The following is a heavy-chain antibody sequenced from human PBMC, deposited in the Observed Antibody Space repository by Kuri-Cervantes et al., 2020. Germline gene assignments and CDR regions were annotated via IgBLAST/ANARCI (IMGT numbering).Heavy chain of an antibody. D-gene: IGHD3-10*01. CDR2: INHSGST. V-gene: IGHV4-34*01. CDR3: ARDNRVLRGGGMDA. CDR1: GGSFSGYY. J-gene: IGHJ6*02. Sequence: SQTLSLTCAVYGGSFSGYYWSWIRQPPGKGLEWIGEINHSGSTNYNPSLKSRVTISVDTSKNQFSLKLSSVTAADTAVYYCARDNRVLRGGGMDAWGQGTTVTVSS.